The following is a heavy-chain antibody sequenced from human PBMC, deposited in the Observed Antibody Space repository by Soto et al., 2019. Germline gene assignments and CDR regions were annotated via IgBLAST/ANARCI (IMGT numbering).Heavy chain of an antibody. Sequence: QPGGSLRLSCAASGFTFDDYAMHWVRQAPGKGLEWVSGISWNSGSIGYADSVKGRFTISRDNAKNSLYLQMNSLRAEDTALYYCAKDIAAAGTSMDVWGQGTTVTVSS. CDR1: GFTFDDYA. V-gene: IGHV3-9*01. CDR2: ISWNSGSI. J-gene: IGHJ6*02. CDR3: AKDIAAAGTSMDV. D-gene: IGHD6-13*01.